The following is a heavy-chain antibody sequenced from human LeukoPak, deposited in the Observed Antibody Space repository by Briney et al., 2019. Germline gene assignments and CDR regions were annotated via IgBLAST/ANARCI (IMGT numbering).Heavy chain of an antibody. V-gene: IGHV3-9*01. CDR1: GFTFSSYA. CDR2: ISWNSGSI. CDR3: AKDMGQWLAFDY. J-gene: IGHJ4*02. D-gene: IGHD6-19*01. Sequence: PGGSLRLSCAASGFTFSSYAMSWVRQAPGKGLEWVSGISWNSGSIGYADSVKGRFTISRDNAKNSLYLQMNSLRAEDTALYYCAKDMGQWLAFDYWGQGTLVTVSS.